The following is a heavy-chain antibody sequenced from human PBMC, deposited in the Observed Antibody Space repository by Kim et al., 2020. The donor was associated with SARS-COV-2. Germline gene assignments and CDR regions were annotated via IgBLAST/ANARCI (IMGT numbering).Heavy chain of an antibody. D-gene: IGHD5-18*01. CDR3: ARQYSYGPNYYYGMDV. J-gene: IGHJ6*02. V-gene: IGHV4-59*08. CDR1: GGSISSYY. Sequence: SETLSLTCTVSGGSISSYYWSWIRQPPGKGLEWIGYIYYSGSTNYNPSLKSRVTISVDTSKNQFSLKLSSVTAADTAVYYCARQYSYGPNYYYGMDVWGQGTTVTVSS. CDR2: IYYSGST.